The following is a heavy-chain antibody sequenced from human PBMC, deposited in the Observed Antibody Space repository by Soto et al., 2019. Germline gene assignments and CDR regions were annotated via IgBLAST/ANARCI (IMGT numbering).Heavy chain of an antibody. CDR1: GFTFSLYA. CDR2: ISGSGGST. V-gene: IGHV3-23*01. CDR3: AKSVGGTNYYYGMDV. D-gene: IGHD2-15*01. J-gene: IGHJ6*02. Sequence: EVQLLESGGGLVQPGGSLRLSCAASGFTFSLYAMSWVRQAPGKGLEWVSVISGSGGSTYYADSVKGRFTVSRDTSKNTLYLQMNSLGVEDTAVYYCAKSVGGTNYYYGMDVWGRGTTVTVSS.